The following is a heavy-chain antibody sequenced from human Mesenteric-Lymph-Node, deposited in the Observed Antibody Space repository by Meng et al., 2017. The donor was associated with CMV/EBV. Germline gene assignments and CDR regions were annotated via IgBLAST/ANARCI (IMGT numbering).Heavy chain of an antibody. D-gene: IGHD3-22*01. V-gene: IGHV1-69*05. CDR2: IIPIFGTA. CDR1: GITFTGYF. Sequence: GITFTGYFVHWVRQAPGQGLEWMGGIIPIFGTANYAQRFQGRVTITTDESTSTAYMELSSLRSEDTAVYYCARGDDSSGYYSFGIDYWGQGTLVTVSS. J-gene: IGHJ4*02. CDR3: ARGDDSSGYYSFGIDY.